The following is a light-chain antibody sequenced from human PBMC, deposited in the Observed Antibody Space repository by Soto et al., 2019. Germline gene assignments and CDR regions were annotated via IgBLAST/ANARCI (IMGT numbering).Light chain of an antibody. V-gene: IGKV4-1*01. Sequence: DVVMTQSPDSLAVSLGERATINCKSSQSILYSSNNKNYLAWYQQKAGQAPKLLIYWASTRESGVPDRFSGSGSGTDFTLTISSLQAADVAVYYGQQYYETPLTFGGGTKVEIK. CDR1: QSILYSSNNKNY. CDR3: QQYYETPLT. CDR2: WAS. J-gene: IGKJ4*01.